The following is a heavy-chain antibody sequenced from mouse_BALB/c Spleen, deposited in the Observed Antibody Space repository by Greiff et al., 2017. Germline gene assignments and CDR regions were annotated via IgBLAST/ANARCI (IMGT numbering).Heavy chain of an antibody. V-gene: IGHV5-9*03. J-gene: IGHJ4*01. CDR3: ARYGDY. Sequence: EVQGVESGGGLVKPGGSLKLSCAASGFTFSSYTMSWVRQTPEKRLEWVATISSGGGNTYYPDSVKGRFTISRDNAKNNLYLQMSSLRSEDTALYYCARYGDYWGQGTSVTVSS. CDR1: GFTFSSYT. CDR2: ISSGGGNT.